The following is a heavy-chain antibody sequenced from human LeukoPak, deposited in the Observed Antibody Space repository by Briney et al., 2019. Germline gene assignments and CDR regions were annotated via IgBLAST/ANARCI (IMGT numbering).Heavy chain of an antibody. CDR3: ARDQYYDSSAYLHGGY. J-gene: IGHJ4*02. CDR2: ISPNSGGT. Sequence: SVKLSCNASGYTFTVYYIHWVRHAPGPGIGLMGLISPNSGGTKYGQEFQGRVTMPRDTSISTAYMELSRLRSDDTAVYYCARDQYYDSSAYLHGGYWGQGTLVSV. V-gene: IGHV1-2*02. CDR1: GYTFTVYY. D-gene: IGHD3-22*01.